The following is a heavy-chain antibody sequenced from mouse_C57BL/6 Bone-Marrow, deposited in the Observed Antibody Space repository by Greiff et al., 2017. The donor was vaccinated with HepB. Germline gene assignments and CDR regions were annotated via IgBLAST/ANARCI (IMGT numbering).Heavy chain of an antibody. Sequence: EVQLVESGAELVRPGASVKLSCTASGFNFKDYYMHWVKQRPEQGLEWIGWIDPGDGDTEYASKFQGKATITADTSSNTAYLQLSSLTSEDTDVYYCTTCEYYAMYYWGRGNAVTVS. CDR3: TTCEYYAMYY. CDR2: IDPGDGDT. J-gene: IGHJ4*01. CDR1: GFNFKDYY. V-gene: IGHV14-4*01.